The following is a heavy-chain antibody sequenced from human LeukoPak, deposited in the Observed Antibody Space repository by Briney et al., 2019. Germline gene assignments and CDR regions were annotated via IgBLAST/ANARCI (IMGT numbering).Heavy chain of an antibody. CDR1: GFSFSNYE. CDR2: MSSSGSMT. Sequence: SGGSLRLSCAASGFSFSNYEMNWVRQTPGKGLEWVSYMSSSGSMTWYADSVKGRFTISRDNSKNTLYLQMNSLRAEDTAVYYCAKAAAGTVDYWGQGTLVTVSS. V-gene: IGHV3-48*03. CDR3: AKAAAGTVDY. D-gene: IGHD6-13*01. J-gene: IGHJ4*02.